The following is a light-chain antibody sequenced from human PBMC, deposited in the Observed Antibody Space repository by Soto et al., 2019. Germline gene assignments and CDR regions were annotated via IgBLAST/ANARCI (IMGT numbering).Light chain of an antibody. CDR1: SSDVGGYNY. Sequence: QSVLTQPASVSGSPGQSITISCTGTSSDVGGYNYVSWYQQHPGKAPKLMIYDVNNRPSGVSDRFSGSKSDNTASLTISGVQGEDEADYYCRSYTTRITVVFGGGTKLTVL. J-gene: IGLJ2*01. CDR2: DVN. V-gene: IGLV2-14*01. CDR3: RSYTTRITVV.